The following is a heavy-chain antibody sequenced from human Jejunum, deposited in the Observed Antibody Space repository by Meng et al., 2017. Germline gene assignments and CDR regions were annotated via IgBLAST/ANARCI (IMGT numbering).Heavy chain of an antibody. CDR3: ARDLGNSPFDY. V-gene: IGHV3-33*01. CDR2: IWPDGNHK. J-gene: IGHJ4*02. CDR1: RFTPSNSG. D-gene: IGHD7-27*01. Sequence: GGSLRLSCLAFRFTPSNSGMHWVRQAPGNGLDWVAVIWPDGNHKYYADSVEGRFTISRDSAKNTLFLEMNNLRADDTAVYYCARDLGNSPFDYWGQGTVVTVSS.